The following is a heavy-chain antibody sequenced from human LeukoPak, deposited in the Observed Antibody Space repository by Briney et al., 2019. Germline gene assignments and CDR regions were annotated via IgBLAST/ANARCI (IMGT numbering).Heavy chain of an antibody. V-gene: IGHV4-34*01. D-gene: IGHD4-11*01. CDR2: INHSGST. CDR3: ARGEGNYVRLGY. CDR1: GGSFSGYY. J-gene: IGHJ4*02. Sequence: SETLSLTCAVYGGSFSGYYWSWIRQPPGKGLEWIGEINHSGSTNYNPSLKSRVTISVDTSKNQFSLKLSSVTAADMAVYYCARGEGNYVRLGYWGQGTLVTVSS.